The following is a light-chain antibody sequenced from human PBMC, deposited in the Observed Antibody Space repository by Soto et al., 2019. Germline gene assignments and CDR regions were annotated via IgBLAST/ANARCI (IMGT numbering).Light chain of an antibody. J-gene: IGLJ1*01. CDR2: AVT. Sequence: QSVLTQPRSVSGSPGQSVTISCTGSSSDVGAYNHVSWYQQHPGKAPKLLIYAVTQRPSGVPDRFSGSKSGNTASLTISGLQADDEADYYCSSYTTSSTPVFGTGTKLTVL. V-gene: IGLV2-11*01. CDR3: SSYTTSSTPV. CDR1: SSDVGAYNH.